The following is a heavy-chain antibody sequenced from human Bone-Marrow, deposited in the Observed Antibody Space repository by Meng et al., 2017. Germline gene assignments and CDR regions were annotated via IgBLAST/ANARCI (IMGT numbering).Heavy chain of an antibody. CDR1: GDTFSSYA. CDR3: ASYYDSSGYRSHYAFDI. J-gene: IGHJ3*02. Sequence: SVKVSCKASGDTFSSYAISWVRQAPGQGLEWMGGISPIFGTANYAQKFQGRVTITTDESTSTAYMELSSLRSEDTAVYYCASYYDSSGYRSHYAFDIWGQGTMVTVSS. CDR2: ISPIFGTA. D-gene: IGHD3-22*01. V-gene: IGHV1-69*05.